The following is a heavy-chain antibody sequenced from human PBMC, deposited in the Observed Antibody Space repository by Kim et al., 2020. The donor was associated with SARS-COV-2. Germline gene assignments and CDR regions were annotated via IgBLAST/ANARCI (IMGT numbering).Heavy chain of an antibody. Sequence: SVKVSCKASGGTFSSYAISWVRQAPGQGLEWMGRIIPILGIANYAQKFQGRVTITADKSTSTAYMELSSLRSEDTAVYYCARSPSMVRGVRWGHFDYWGQGTLVTVSS. J-gene: IGHJ4*02. CDR2: IIPILGIA. V-gene: IGHV1-69*04. CDR1: GGTFSSYA. D-gene: IGHD3-10*01. CDR3: ARSPSMVRGVRWGHFDY.